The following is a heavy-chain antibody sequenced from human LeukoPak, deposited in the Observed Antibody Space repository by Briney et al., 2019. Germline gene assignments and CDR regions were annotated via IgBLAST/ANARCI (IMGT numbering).Heavy chain of an antibody. V-gene: IGHV3-7*01. J-gene: IGHJ4*02. CDR1: GFTFSTYW. CDR3: TRTSGDPFDY. Sequence: GGSLRLSCAASGFTFSTYWMSWVRQAPGKGLEWVANINEDGSEKYYVDSVKGRFTISRDNARNSLYVQMSSLRPEDTAVYYCTRTSGDPFDYWGQGALVTVSS. CDR2: INEDGSEK. D-gene: IGHD4-17*01.